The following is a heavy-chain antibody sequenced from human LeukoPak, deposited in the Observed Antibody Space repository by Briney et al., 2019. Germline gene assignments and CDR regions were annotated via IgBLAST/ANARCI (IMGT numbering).Heavy chain of an antibody. V-gene: IGHV3-23*01. Sequence: GGSLRLSCPASGYVFSRFDMICLRQAPGKGLEWVSSLGGIGGGTHYADSVKGRFTISRDDSRNTLYLHMNGLRAEDTALYYYAKLRGDYYMQYWGQGTLVTVSS. D-gene: IGHD4-17*01. J-gene: IGHJ4*02. CDR3: AKLRGDYYMQY. CDR2: LGGIGGGT. CDR1: GYVFSRFD.